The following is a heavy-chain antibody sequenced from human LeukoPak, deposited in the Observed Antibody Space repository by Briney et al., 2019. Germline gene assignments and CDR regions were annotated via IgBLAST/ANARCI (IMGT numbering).Heavy chain of an antibody. CDR1: GFTFSRYG. CDR2: ISYDASNK. V-gene: IGHV3-30*03. Sequence: GGSLRLSCAASGFTFSRYGMHWVRQTPGKGLEWVAVISYDASNKYYADSVKGRFTISRDNSKNTLYLQMNSPRAEDTAVYYCAMRIIVVYWGQGTLVTVSS. CDR3: AMRIIVVY. J-gene: IGHJ4*02. D-gene: IGHD2-15*01.